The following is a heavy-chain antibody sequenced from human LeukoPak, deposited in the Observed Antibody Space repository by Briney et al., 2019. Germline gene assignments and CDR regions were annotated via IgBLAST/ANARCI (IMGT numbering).Heavy chain of an antibody. CDR2: ISYDGSNK. Sequence: GRSLRLSCAASGFTFSSYAMHWVRQAPGKGLEWVAVISYDGSNKYYADSVKGRFTISRDNSKNTLYLQMNSLRAEDTAVYYCAKDLRRLDAFDIWGQGTMVTVSS. CDR3: AKDLRRLDAFDI. D-gene: IGHD4-17*01. CDR1: GFTFSSYA. V-gene: IGHV3-30-3*01. J-gene: IGHJ3*02.